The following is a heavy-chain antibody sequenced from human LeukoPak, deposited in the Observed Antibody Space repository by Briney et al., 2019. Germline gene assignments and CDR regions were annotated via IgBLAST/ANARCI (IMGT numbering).Heavy chain of an antibody. V-gene: IGHV3-23*01. J-gene: IGHJ3*02. CDR1: GFTFRRYD. D-gene: IGHD2-15*01. Sequence: GGALRLSCAASGFTFRRYDMSWVRQAPGKGLEWVSAISGNGDSTYYVDSVKGRFTISRDNSKNTLYLQMNSLRAEDTAVYYCALYCSGGSCYSMGGAFDIWGQGTVVTVSS. CDR3: ALYCSGGSCYSMGGAFDI. CDR2: ISGNGDST.